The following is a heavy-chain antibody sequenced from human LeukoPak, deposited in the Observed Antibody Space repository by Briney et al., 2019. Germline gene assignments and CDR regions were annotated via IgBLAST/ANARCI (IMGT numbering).Heavy chain of an antibody. CDR1: GCRFTSYW. D-gene: IGHD2-2*01. CDR2: IYPGDSDT. CDR3: ARQTVVPAAMMLGDAFDI. J-gene: IGHJ3*02. V-gene: IGHV5-51*01. Sequence: GESLQISCQGSGCRFTSYWIGWVRQMHGKGLGWMGIIYPGDSDTRYRPSFQGQVTISADKSISTAYLQWSSLKASDTAMYYCARQTVVPAAMMLGDAFDIWGQGTMVTVSS.